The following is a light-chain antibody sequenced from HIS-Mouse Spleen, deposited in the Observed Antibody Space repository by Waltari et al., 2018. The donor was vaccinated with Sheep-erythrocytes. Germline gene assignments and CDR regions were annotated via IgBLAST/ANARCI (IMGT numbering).Light chain of an antibody. J-gene: IGLJ3*02. CDR3: QVWDSSSDHWV. V-gene: IGLV3-21*03. CDR2: DDS. Sequence: SYVLTQPPSVSVAPGTTARITCGGNNIGGKSVQWHHRKPGHAPVLVVYDDSDRPSGIPERFSGSNSGNTATLAIRRVEAGDEADDYCQVWDSSSDHWVFGGGTKLTVL. CDR1: NIGGKS.